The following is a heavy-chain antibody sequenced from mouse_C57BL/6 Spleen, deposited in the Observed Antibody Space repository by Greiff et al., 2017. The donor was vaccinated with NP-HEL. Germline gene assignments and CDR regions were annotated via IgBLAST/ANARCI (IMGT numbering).Heavy chain of an antibody. CDR3: AREDYSNYDYAMDY. Sequence: VQLKQSGPELVKPGASVKMSCKASGYTFTDYNMHWVKQSHGKSLEWIGYINPNNGGTSYNQKFKGKATLTVNKSSSTAYMELRSLTSEDSAVYYCAREDYSNYDYAMDYWGQGTSVTVSS. CDR2: INPNNGGT. CDR1: GYTFTDYN. D-gene: IGHD2-5*01. J-gene: IGHJ4*01. V-gene: IGHV1-22*01.